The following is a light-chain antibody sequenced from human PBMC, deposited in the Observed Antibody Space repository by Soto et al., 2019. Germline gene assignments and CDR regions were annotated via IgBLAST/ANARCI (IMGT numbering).Light chain of an antibody. CDR3: LSYVGTYGLL. CDR1: SSDVGNYNY. CDR2: DVS. J-gene: IGLJ2*01. V-gene: IGLV2-11*01. Sequence: QSVLTQPRSVSGSPGQSVTISCTGTSSDVGNYNYVSWYRHHPGKAPKVLIYDVSKRPSGVPDRFSGSKSGNTASLTVSGLQAEDEADDYWLSYVGTYGLLFGGGTKLTVL.